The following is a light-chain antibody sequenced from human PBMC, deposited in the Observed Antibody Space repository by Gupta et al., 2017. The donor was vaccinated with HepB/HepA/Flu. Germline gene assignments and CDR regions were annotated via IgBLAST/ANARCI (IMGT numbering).Light chain of an antibody. CDR3: HEDGAAPWT. J-gene: IGKJ1*01. V-gene: IGKV1-27*01. CDR2: DAA. Sequence: DIQMTQSPSSLSASVGDRVTITCRASQDVTNFVAWYQQRPGKVPKLLIFDAAFLESGVPSRFSGGGSGTDFTLTISRLQPEDVAAYYCHEDGAAPWTFGQGTKVEI. CDR1: QDVTNF.